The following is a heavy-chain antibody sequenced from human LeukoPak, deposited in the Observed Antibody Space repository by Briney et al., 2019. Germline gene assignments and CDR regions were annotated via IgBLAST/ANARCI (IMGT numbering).Heavy chain of an antibody. J-gene: IGHJ5*02. CDR1: GGTFSSYA. CDR3: AREAAAGPNDWFDP. V-gene: IGHV1-69*06. CDR2: IIPIFGTA. D-gene: IGHD6-13*01. Sequence: GASVKVSCKASGGTFSSYAISWARQAPGQGLEWMGGIIPIFGTANYAQKFQGRVTITADKSTSTAYMELSSLRSEDTAVYYCAREAAAGPNDWFDPWGQGTLVTVSS.